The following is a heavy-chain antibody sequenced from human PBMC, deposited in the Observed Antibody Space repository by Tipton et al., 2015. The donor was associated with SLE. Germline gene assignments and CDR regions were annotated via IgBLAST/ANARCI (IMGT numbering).Heavy chain of an antibody. Sequence: SLRLSCTASGFTFTNAWMSWVRQAPGKGLEWVGRIKSKADGGTTDYVAPVKGRFTMSRDDSKNTLYLQMNSLKVEDTAIYYCFAIYDLWSMFVRGQGTLVTVSS. V-gene: IGHV3-15*01. CDR2: IKSKADGGTT. D-gene: IGHD3-3*01. CDR3: FAIYDLWSMFV. J-gene: IGHJ4*02. CDR1: GFTFTNAW.